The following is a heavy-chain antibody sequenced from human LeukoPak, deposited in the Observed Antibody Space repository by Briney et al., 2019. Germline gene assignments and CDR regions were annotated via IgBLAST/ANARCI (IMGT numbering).Heavy chain of an antibody. CDR1: GFTFNSYG. D-gene: IGHD5-12*01. CDR2: IRYDGSNK. V-gene: IGHV3-30*02. J-gene: IGHJ6*03. Sequence: GGSLRLSCAASGFTFNSYGMHWVRQAPGKGLEWVAFIRYDGSNKYYADSVKGRFTISRDNSKNTLYLQMKSLRAEDTAVYYCAKGGGYEAQYYYYYLDVWGKGTTATVSS. CDR3: AKGGGYEAQYYYYYLDV.